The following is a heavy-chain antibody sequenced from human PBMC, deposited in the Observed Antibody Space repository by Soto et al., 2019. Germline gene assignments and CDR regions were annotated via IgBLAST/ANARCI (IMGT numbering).Heavy chain of an antibody. J-gene: IGHJ4*02. CDR1: GGTFSSYA. Sequence: GASVKVSFTASGGTFSSYAISWVRQAPGQGLEWMGGIIPIFGTANYAQKFQGRVTITADKSTSTACMELSSLRSEDTAVYYCARGAVVPAAQYYFDYWGQGTLVTVSS. CDR2: IIPIFGTA. D-gene: IGHD2-2*01. CDR3: ARGAVVPAAQYYFDY. V-gene: IGHV1-69*06.